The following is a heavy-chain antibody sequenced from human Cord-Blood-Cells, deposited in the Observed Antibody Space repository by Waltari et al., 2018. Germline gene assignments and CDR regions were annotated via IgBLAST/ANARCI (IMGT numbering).Heavy chain of an antibody. V-gene: IGHV1-69*01. CDR2: LIPILGTA. D-gene: IGHD3-3*01. CDR3: ARGRESGFGVVISVADY. CDR1: GGTFSSYA. Sequence: QVQLVQSGAEVKKPGSSVKVSCKASGGTFSSYAISWVRQAPGQGLEWMGGLIPILGTANYAQEFQGRVTITADESTSTAYMELSSLRSEDTAVYYCARGRESGFGVVISVADYWGQGTLVTVSS. J-gene: IGHJ4*02.